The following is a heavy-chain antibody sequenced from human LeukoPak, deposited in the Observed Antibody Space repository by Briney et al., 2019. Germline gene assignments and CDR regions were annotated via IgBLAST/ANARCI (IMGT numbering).Heavy chain of an antibody. CDR1: GYTFINSG. CDR2: ISPYNGKT. CDR3: ARDRGRIFSGGDFDY. D-gene: IGHD2-15*01. J-gene: IGHJ4*01. V-gene: IGHV1-18*01. Sequence: ASVKVSCKASGYTFINSGISWVRQASGQGLEWVGWISPYNGKTNYAQSLEGRVSMTTDTSTSTVHMELGSLRSDDTAVYYCARDRGRIFSGGDFDYWGQGTLVTVSS.